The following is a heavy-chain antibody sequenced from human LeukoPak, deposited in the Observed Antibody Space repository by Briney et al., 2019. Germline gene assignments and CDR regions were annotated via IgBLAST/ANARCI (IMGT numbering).Heavy chain of an antibody. J-gene: IGHJ4*02. V-gene: IGHV4-34*01. Sequence: SETLSLTCAVYGGSFSGYYWSWIRQPPGKGLEWIGEINHSGSTNYNPSLKSRVTISVDTSKNQFSLQLNSVTPEDTAVYYCARNYRPDFDCWGQGTLVTVSS. CDR1: GGSFSGYY. CDR3: ARNYRPDFDC. CDR2: INHSGST. D-gene: IGHD1-7*01.